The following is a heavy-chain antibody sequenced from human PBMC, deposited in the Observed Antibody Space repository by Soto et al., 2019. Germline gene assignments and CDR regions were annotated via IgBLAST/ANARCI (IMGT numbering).Heavy chain of an antibody. V-gene: IGHV1-18*01. D-gene: IGHD4-17*01. J-gene: IGHJ4*02. Sequence: QVQLVQSGAEVKKPGASVKVSCQASGFTFTSYGISWVRQAPGQGLEWMGWISAYKGNTEYAQKVQGRVTMTTDTSTSTAYMELRSLRSDDTAVYYCARDVFKSPTGTTVYWGQGTLVTVSS. CDR2: ISAYKGNT. CDR3: ARDVFKSPTGTTVY. CDR1: GFTFTSYG.